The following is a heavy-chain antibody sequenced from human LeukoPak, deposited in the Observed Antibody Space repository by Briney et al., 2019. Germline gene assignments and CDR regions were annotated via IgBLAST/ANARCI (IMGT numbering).Heavy chain of an antibody. CDR1: GFIFSSYS. D-gene: IGHD2-15*01. J-gene: IGHJ4*02. Sequence: GGSLRLSCAASGFIFSSYSMNWVRQAPGKGLEWVSSISSSSSYIYYADSVKGRFTISRDNAKNSLYLQMNSLRAEDTAVYYCARDRRGYCSGGSCYYFDYWGQGTLVTVSS. V-gene: IGHV3-21*01. CDR2: ISSSSSYI. CDR3: ARDRRGYCSGGSCYYFDY.